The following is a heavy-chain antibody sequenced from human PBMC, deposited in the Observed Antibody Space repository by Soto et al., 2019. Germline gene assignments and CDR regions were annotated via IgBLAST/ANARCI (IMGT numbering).Heavy chain of an antibody. D-gene: IGHD3-22*01. Sequence: EVQLLESGGGLVQPGGSLRLSCAASGFTFSSYAMSWVRQAPGKGLEWVSTISGSGGSTYYADSVKGRFTISRDNSKNTLYLQMNSLRAEDMAVYYCAKETYDSSGYRDYWGQGTLVTVSS. CDR2: ISGSGGST. CDR3: AKETYDSSGYRDY. J-gene: IGHJ4*02. V-gene: IGHV3-23*01. CDR1: GFTFSSYA.